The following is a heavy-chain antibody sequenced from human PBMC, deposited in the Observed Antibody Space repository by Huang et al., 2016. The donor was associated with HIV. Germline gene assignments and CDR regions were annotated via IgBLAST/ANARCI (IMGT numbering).Heavy chain of an antibody. J-gene: IGHJ4*02. CDR1: GFTFSSYW. CDR3: ARGGTYSGWWQDY. V-gene: IGHV3-7*01. D-gene: IGHD6-19*01. CDR2: IKQDGSEK. Sequence: EVQLVESGGGLVQPGGSLRLSCVASGFTFSSYWMSWVRQAPGKGREGVANIKQDGSEKYYVDSVKGRFTISRDNAKNSLYLQMNSLRAEDTAVYYCARGGTYSGWWQDYWGQGTLVTVSS.